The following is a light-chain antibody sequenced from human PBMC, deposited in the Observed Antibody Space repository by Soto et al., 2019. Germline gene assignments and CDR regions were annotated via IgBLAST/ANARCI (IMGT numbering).Light chain of an antibody. CDR1: QSIASSY. J-gene: IGKJ1*01. CDR3: QQYNNWPPWT. V-gene: IGKV3-20*01. Sequence: EIVLTQSPGTLSLSPGERATLSCRASQSIASSYLAWYQQKPGQPPRLLLYRTFNRATGIPDRFSGSGSGTDFTLTISRLEPEDFAVYYCQQYNNWPPWTFGRGTKVEIK. CDR2: RTF.